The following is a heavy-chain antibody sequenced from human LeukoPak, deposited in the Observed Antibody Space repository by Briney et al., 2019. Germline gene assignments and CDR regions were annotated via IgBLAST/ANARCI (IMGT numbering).Heavy chain of an antibody. CDR2: INHSGST. D-gene: IGHD3-16*02. J-gene: IGHJ4*02. CDR3: ARGYYDYVWGSYRPYPMYYFDY. CDR1: GGSFSGYY. V-gene: IGHV4-34*01. Sequence: SEILSLTCAVYGGSFSGYYWSWIRQPPGKGLEWIGEINHSGSTNYNPSLKSRVTISVDTSKNQFSLKLSSVTAADTAVYYCARGYYDYVWGSYRPYPMYYFDYWGQGTLVTVSS.